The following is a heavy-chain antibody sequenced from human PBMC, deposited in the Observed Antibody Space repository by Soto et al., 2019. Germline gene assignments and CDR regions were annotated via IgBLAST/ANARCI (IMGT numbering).Heavy chain of an antibody. CDR3: ARHGSF. D-gene: IGHD3-16*02. CDR1: NGSIRTTSYN. V-gene: IGHV4-39*01. CDR2: IFYTGTT. Sequence: QMQLQESGPGLVKPSETLSLTCTVSNGSIRTTSYNWGWIRQSPGKGLEWVGSIFYTGTTSYNPSLKSRVTITVDTSNNQFSLKRASVTAADTAVYYCARHGSFWGQGILVVVSS. J-gene: IGHJ4*02.